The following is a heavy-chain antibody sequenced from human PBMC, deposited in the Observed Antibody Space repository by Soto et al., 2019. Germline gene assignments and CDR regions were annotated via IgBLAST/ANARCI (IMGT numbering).Heavy chain of an antibody. Sequence: GGSLRLSCTASGFTFGDYAMSWFRQAPGKGLEWVGFIRSKVYGGTTEYAASVKGRFTISRDESKSNAYLQMNSLKTEDTAVYYCTRDLSEWFGELLPVYYMDFWGKGTTVTVSS. CDR1: GFTFGDYA. D-gene: IGHD3-10*01. CDR3: TRDLSEWFGELLPVYYMDF. V-gene: IGHV3-49*03. J-gene: IGHJ6*03. CDR2: IRSKVYGGTT.